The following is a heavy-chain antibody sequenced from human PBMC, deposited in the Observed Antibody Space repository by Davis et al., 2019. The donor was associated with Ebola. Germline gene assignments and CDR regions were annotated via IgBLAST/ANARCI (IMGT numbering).Heavy chain of an antibody. CDR3: ARGKTVAGTRGLSWFDP. CDR1: GYTFTGYY. CDR2: INPNSGGT. V-gene: IGHV1-2*04. Sequence: AASVKVSCKASGYTFTGYYMHWVRQAPGQGLEWMGWINPNSGGTNYAQKFQGWVTMTRDTSISTAYTELSRLRSEDTAVFYCARGKTVAGTRGLSWFDPWGPGTLVTVSS. J-gene: IGHJ5*02. D-gene: IGHD6-19*01.